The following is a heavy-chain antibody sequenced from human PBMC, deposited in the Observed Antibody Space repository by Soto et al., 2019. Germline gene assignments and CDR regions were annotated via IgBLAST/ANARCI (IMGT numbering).Heavy chain of an antibody. J-gene: IGHJ4*02. CDR2: MSSGGGNK. CDR3: ARGGEGPFFDN. Sequence: QVQLVESGGGVVQPGRSLRLSCAASGFSFSNYVLHWVRQAPGKGLEWVAVMSSGGGNKFYTDSVKGRFTISRDNSKNTLYLQMNSLRTEDTAFYFCARGGEGPFFDNWGQGTLVSVSS. CDR1: GFSFSNYV. V-gene: IGHV3-30-3*01. D-gene: IGHD3-16*01.